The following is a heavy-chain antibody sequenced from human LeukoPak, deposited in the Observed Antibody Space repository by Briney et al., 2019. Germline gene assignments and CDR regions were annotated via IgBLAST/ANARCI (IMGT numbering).Heavy chain of an antibody. Sequence: ASVKVSCKVSGYTLTELSMHWVRQAPGKGLEWMGWINAGNGNTKYSQKFQGRVTITRDTSASTAYMELSSLRSEDTAVYYCARDGDYYYYGMDVWGQGTTVTVSS. CDR2: INAGNGNT. D-gene: IGHD3-3*01. CDR1: GYTLTELS. J-gene: IGHJ6*02. CDR3: ARDGDYYYYGMDV. V-gene: IGHV1-3*01.